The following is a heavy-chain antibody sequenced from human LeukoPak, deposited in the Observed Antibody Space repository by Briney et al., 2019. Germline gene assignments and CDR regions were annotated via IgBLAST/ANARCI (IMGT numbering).Heavy chain of an antibody. V-gene: IGHV1-46*01. J-gene: IGHJ3*02. CDR3: ARAGRYSYDSSGYYYDAFDI. CDR1: GYTFTSYY. Sequence: ASVKVSCKASGYTFTSYYMHWVRQAPGQGLEWMGIINPSGGSTSYAQKFQGRVTMTRDMSTSTVYMGLSSLRSEDTAVYYCARAGRYSYDSSGYYYDAFDIWGKGTTVTVSS. D-gene: IGHD3-22*01. CDR2: INPSGGST.